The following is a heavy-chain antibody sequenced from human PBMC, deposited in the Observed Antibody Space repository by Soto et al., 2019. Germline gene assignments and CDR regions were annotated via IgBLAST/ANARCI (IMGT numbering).Heavy chain of an antibody. CDR2: IYWDDDK. Sequence: QITLKESGPPLVKPTQTLTLTCTFSGFSLSTSGVGVGWIRQPPGKALEWLALIYWDDDKRYSPSLKSRLTITKDTSKNQVVLTMTNMDPVDTATYYCAHRKAILRYFDWSTYYFDYWGQGTLVTVSS. CDR1: GFSLSTSGVG. V-gene: IGHV2-5*02. D-gene: IGHD3-9*01. J-gene: IGHJ4*02. CDR3: AHRKAILRYFDWSTYYFDY.